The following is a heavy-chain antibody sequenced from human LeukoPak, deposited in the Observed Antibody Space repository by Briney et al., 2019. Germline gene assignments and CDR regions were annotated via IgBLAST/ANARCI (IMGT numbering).Heavy chain of an antibody. CDR1: GFTFSSHS. CDR3: WRSYWLVGRQDY. V-gene: IGHV3-21*01. Sequence: PGGSLRLSCAASGFTFSSHSMNWVRQAPGKGLEWVSSISSSSSYIYYADSVKGRFTISRDNAKNSLYLQMNSLRAEDTAVYYCWRSYWLVGRQDYWRQGTLVTVYS. D-gene: IGHD3-10*01. J-gene: IGHJ4*02. CDR2: ISSSSSYI.